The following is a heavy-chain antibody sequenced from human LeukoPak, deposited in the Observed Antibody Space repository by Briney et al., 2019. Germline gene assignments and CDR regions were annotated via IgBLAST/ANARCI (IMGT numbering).Heavy chain of an antibody. CDR3: ARDYYDSSGFDFYYGMDV. CDR2: IYYSGST. J-gene: IGHJ6*02. Sequence: SAALSLPFTVSGGSISSSSYYWGWIRPPPGKGLEWIGSIYYSGSTYYNPSLKRRVTISVDTSKNHFSLKLSSVTAADTAVYYCARDYYDSSGFDFYYGMDVWGQGTTVTVSS. CDR1: GGSISSSSYY. D-gene: IGHD3-22*01. V-gene: IGHV4-39*02.